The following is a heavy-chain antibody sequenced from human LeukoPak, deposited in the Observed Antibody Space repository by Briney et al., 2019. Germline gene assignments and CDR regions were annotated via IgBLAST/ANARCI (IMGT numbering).Heavy chain of an antibody. J-gene: IGHJ4*02. CDR3: ARGKDYYDSSGHFDY. Sequence: SETLSLTCTVSGGSISTYYWSWIRQPPGKGLEWIGYIYYSGSTNYNPSLKSQVTISVDTSKNQFSLRLSSVTAADTAVFYCARGKDYYDSSGHFDYWGQGTLVTVSS. D-gene: IGHD3-22*01. CDR1: GGSISTYY. V-gene: IGHV4-59*12. CDR2: IYYSGST.